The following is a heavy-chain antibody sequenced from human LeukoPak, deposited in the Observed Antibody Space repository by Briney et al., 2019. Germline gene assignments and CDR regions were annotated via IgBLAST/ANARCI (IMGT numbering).Heavy chain of an antibody. CDR2: IYSGGST. Sequence: QPGGSLRLSCAASGFTVSSNYMSWVRQAPGKGLGWVSVIYSGGSTYYADSVKGRFTISRDNSKNTLYLQMNSLRAEDTAVYYCAREDYALFDYYYYYYMDVWGKGTTVTASS. V-gene: IGHV3-66*02. CDR3: AREDYALFDYYYYYYMDV. J-gene: IGHJ6*03. D-gene: IGHD4-17*01. CDR1: GFTVSSNY.